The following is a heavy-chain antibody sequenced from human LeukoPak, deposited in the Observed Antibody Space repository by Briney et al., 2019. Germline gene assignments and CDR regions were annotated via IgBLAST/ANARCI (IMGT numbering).Heavy chain of an antibody. CDR3: ARFIAVAGSGGWFDP. Sequence: SETLSLTCTVSGGSISSYYWSWIRQPPGKGLEWIGYTYYSGSTNYNPSLKTRVTISVDTSRNQFSLKLSSVTAADTAVYYCARFIAVAGSGGWFDPWSQGTLVTVSS. J-gene: IGHJ5*02. CDR2: TYYSGST. D-gene: IGHD6-19*01. CDR1: GGSISSYY. V-gene: IGHV4-59*08.